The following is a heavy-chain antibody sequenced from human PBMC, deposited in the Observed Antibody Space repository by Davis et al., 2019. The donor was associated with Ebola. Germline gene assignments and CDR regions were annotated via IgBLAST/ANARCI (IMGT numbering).Heavy chain of an antibody. CDR3: ARGSAAAGNYYYYGMDV. CDR2: ISSSSSYI. D-gene: IGHD6-13*01. J-gene: IGHJ6*02. CDR1: GFTFSSYS. V-gene: IGHV3-21*04. Sequence: GESLKISCAASGFTFSSYSMNWVRQAPGKGLEWVSSISSSSSYIYYADSVKGRFTISRDNAKNSLYLQMNSLRAEDTAVYYCARGSAAAGNYYYYGMDVWGQGTTVTVSS.